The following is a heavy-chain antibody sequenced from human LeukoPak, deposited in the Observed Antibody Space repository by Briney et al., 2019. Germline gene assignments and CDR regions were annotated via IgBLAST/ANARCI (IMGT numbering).Heavy chain of an antibody. CDR2: IHDSGST. V-gene: IGHV4-30-4*01. Sequence: SQTLSLTCTVSGASISSGAYHWNWIRQPPGKGLEWIGFIHDSGSTYYNPSLKSRVSISRDMSKNQLSLMLSSVTAADTAVYYCARGFGAGNYYYGWFDPWGQGTLVSVSS. CDR3: ARGFGAGNYYYGWFDP. CDR1: GASISSGAYH. J-gene: IGHJ5*02. D-gene: IGHD3-10*01.